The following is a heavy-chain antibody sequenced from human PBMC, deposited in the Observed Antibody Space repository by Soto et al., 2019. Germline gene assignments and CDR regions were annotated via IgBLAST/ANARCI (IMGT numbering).Heavy chain of an antibody. Sequence: PSETLSLTCTVSGGSVSSGSYYWSWIRQPPGKGLEWIGYIYYSGSTNYNPSLKSRVTISVDTPKNQFSLKLSSVTAADTAVYYCARGNAGYYGYYGYFDYWGQGTLVTVSS. CDR3: ARGNAGYYGYYGYFDY. J-gene: IGHJ4*02. CDR1: GGSVSSGSYY. CDR2: IYYSGST. D-gene: IGHD4-17*01. V-gene: IGHV4-61*01.